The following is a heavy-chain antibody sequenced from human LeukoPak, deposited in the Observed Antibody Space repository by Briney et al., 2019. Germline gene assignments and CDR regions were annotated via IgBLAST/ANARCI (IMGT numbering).Heavy chain of an antibody. CDR3: ARDGDGYTDYYGMDV. CDR1: GGSISSYY. V-gene: IGHV4-59*01. D-gene: IGHD5-24*01. J-gene: IGHJ6*02. Sequence: KSSETLSLTCTVSGGSISSYYWSWIRQPPGKGLEWIGFIYYSGSNNYNPSLKSRVTTSVDTSKNQLSLKLSSVTAADTAVYYCARDGDGYTDYYGMDVWGQGTTVTVSS. CDR2: IYYSGSN.